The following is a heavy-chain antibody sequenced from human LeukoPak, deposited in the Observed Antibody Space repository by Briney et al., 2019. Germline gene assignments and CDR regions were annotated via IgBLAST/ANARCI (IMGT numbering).Heavy chain of an antibody. J-gene: IGHJ3*02. CDR2: IYYSGST. V-gene: IGHV4-59*01. D-gene: IGHD6-19*01. CDR1: GDSISTYY. CDR3: ASHSSGWLRDAFDI. Sequence: SETLSLTCTVSGDSISTYYWSWIRQPPGKGLEWIGYIYYSGSTNYNPSLKSRVTISVDTSKNQFSLKLSSVTAADTAVYYCASHSSGWLRDAFDIWGQGTMVTVSS.